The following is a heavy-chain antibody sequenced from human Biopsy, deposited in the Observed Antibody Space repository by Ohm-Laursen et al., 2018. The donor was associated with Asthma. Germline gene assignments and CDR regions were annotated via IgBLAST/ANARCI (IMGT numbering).Heavy chain of an antibody. Sequence: SLRLSCTASGFSFSNFAIHWVRQAPGKGLEWVGVISKEASTQDYADSVKGRFTMARDNSKNTLDLQMNSLRADDTAVYYCARGGYCSGGYCFPFDRWGQGTLVTVSS. D-gene: IGHD2-15*01. J-gene: IGHJ4*02. CDR1: GFSFSNFA. CDR3: ARGGYCSGGYCFPFDR. CDR2: ISKEASTQ. V-gene: IGHV3-30*07.